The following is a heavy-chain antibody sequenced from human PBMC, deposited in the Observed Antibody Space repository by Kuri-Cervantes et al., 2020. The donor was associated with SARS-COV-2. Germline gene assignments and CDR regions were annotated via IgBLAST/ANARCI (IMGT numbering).Heavy chain of an antibody. CDR2: ISSNGGST. CDR3: ATPMIVVVIVGGSGKPNWFDP. J-gene: IGHJ5*02. V-gene: IGHV3-64*01. D-gene: IGHD3-22*01. CDR1: GFTFSSYA. Sequence: ETLSLTCAASGFTFSSYAMHWVRQAPGKGLEYVSAISSNGGSTYYANSVKGRFTISRDNSKNTLYLQMGSPRAEDMAVYYCATPMIVVVIVGGSGKPNWFDPWAREPWSPSPQ.